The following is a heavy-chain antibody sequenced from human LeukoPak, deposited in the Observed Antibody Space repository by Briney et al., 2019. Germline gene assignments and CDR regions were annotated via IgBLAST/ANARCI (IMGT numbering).Heavy chain of an antibody. D-gene: IGHD1-26*01. Sequence: GASVKVSCKASGGTFSSYAISWVRQAPGQGLEWMGGIIPIFGTANYAQKFQGRVTITTDESTSTAYMELSSLRSEDTAVYYCARSSSSRRPYSGSPIAVWLPDYWGQGTLVTVSS. CDR1: GGTFSSYA. J-gene: IGHJ4*02. V-gene: IGHV1-69*05. CDR3: ARSSSSRRPYSGSPIAVWLPDY. CDR2: IIPIFGTA.